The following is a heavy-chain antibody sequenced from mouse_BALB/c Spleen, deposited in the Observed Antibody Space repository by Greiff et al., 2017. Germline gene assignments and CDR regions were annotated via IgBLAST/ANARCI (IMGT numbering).Heavy chain of an antibody. CDR1: GYTFTSYT. D-gene: IGHD3-2*01. CDR2: INPSSGYT. Sequence: VKLQESAAELARPGASVKMSCKASGYTFTSYTMHWVKQRPGQGLEWIGYINPSSGYTEYNQKFKDKTTLTADKSSSTAYMQLSSLTSEDSAVYYCARDSSGFPWFAYWGQGTLVTVSA. V-gene: IGHV1-4*02. J-gene: IGHJ3*01. CDR3: ARDSSGFPWFAY.